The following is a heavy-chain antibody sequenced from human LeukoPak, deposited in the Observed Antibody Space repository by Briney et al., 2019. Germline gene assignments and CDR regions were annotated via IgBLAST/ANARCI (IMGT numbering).Heavy chain of an antibody. J-gene: IGHJ4*02. CDR3: ARVDSYGGSY. V-gene: IGHV3-13*05. CDR1: GFTFSSYD. Sequence: GGSLRLSCAASGFTFSSYDMHWVRQATGKGLEWVSSIGTAGDPYYPGSVKSRFTISRENATNSLYLQMNSRRAGDTAVYYCARVDSYGGSYWGQGNLVTVSS. CDR2: IGTAGDP. D-gene: IGHD5-18*01.